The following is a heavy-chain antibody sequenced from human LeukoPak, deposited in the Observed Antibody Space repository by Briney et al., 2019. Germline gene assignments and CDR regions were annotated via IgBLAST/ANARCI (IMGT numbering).Heavy chain of an antibody. CDR3: AKVGGYTYGFFDY. Sequence: GGSLRLSCAASGFTFSSYAMSWVRQAAGKGLEWVSAITGSGDSTYYAASVKGRFTISRDTSKNTLYLQMNSLRAEDTAIYHCAKVGGYTYGFFDYWGQGTLVTVSS. J-gene: IGHJ4*02. CDR1: GFTFSSYA. D-gene: IGHD5-18*01. CDR2: ITGSGDST. V-gene: IGHV3-23*01.